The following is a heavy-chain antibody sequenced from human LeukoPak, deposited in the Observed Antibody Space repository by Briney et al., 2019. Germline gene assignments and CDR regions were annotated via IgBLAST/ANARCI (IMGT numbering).Heavy chain of an antibody. CDR2: ISGSGGST. D-gene: IGHD6-6*01. J-gene: IGHJ5*02. V-gene: IGHV3-23*01. Sequence: GGSLRLSCAASGFTFSSYAMSWVRQXXGXXXXXXXAISGSGGSTYYADSVKGRFTISRDNSKNTLYLQMNSLRAEDTAVYYCAKDSSLGAFDWFDPWGQGTLVTVSS. CDR1: GFTFSSYA. CDR3: AKDSSLGAFDWFDP.